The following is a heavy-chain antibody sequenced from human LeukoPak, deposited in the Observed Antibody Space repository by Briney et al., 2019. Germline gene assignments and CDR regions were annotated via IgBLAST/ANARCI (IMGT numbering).Heavy chain of an antibody. CDR3: AKEIDSSGPFDY. CDR2: IRYDGSNK. Sequence: GGSLRLSCAASGFTISSYGMHWVRQAPGKGLEWVAFIRYDGSNKYYADSVKGRFTISRDNSKNTLYLQMNSLRAEDTAVYYCAKEIDSSGPFDYWGQGALVTVSS. D-gene: IGHD3-22*01. CDR1: GFTISSYG. J-gene: IGHJ4*02. V-gene: IGHV3-30*02.